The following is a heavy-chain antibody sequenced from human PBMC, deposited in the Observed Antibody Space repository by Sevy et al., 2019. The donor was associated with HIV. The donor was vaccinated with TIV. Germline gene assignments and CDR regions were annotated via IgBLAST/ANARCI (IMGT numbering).Heavy chain of an antibody. D-gene: IGHD5-18*01. CDR2: IYTSGST. CDR3: ARDVPPNSPPDADTAMKNWFDP. J-gene: IGHJ5*02. V-gene: IGHV4-4*07. CDR1: GGSISSYY. Sequence: SETLSLTCTVSGGSISSYYWSWIRQPAGKGLEWIGRIYTSGSTNYNPSLKSRVTMSVDTSKNQFSRKLSSVTAADTAVYYCARDVPPNSPPDADTAMKNWFDPWGQGTLVTVSS.